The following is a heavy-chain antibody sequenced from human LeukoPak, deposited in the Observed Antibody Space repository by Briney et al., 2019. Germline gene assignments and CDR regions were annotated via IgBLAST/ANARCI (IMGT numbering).Heavy chain of an antibody. CDR2: IISKADGGTT. J-gene: IGHJ4*02. V-gene: IGHV3-15*01. CDR1: GFTFSSYA. Sequence: GGSLRLSCAASGFTFSSYAMHWVRQAPGKGLEWVGRIISKADGGTTDYAAPVKGRFTISRDDAKNTLYLQMNSLKSEDTAVYYCTKEDYGGPGYWGQGTLVTVSS. CDR3: TKEDYGGPGY. D-gene: IGHD4-23*01.